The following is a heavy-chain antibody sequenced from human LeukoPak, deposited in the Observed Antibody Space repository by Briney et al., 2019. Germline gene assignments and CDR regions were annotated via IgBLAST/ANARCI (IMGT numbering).Heavy chain of an antibody. CDR1: GFTFSSYE. J-gene: IGHJ4*02. CDR3: AREYYDSSTGD. D-gene: IGHD3-22*01. V-gene: IGHV3-23*01. Sequence: GGSLRLSCAASGFTFSSYEMNWVRQAPGKGLEWVSGISPGGGPTYYADSVRGRFTISRDDSKNTLYLQMNSLRAEDTAVYYCAREYYDSSTGDWGQGTLVTVSS. CDR2: ISPGGGPT.